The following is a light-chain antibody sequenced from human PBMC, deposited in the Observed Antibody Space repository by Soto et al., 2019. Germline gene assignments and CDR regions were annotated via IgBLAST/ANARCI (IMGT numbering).Light chain of an antibody. CDR2: DVS. V-gene: IGLV2-14*03. J-gene: IGLJ1*01. Sequence: QSVLTQPASVSGSPGQSITISCTRTSSDVGGYDYVSWYQQYPGKAPKFIIYDVSNRPSGVSNRFSGSKSGNTASLTISGLQADDEADYYCSSYTSSDTYVFGTGTKLTVL. CDR3: SSYTSSDTYV. CDR1: SSDVGGYDY.